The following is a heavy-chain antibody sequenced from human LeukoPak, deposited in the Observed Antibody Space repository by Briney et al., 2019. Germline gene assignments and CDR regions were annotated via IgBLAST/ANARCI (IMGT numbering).Heavy chain of an antibody. CDR3: ARSLYSSGWFEENWFDP. D-gene: IGHD6-19*01. V-gene: IGHV4-39*07. Sequence: SETLSLTCTVSGGSISSSSYYWGWIRQPPGKGLEWVGSIYYSGSTYYNPSLKSRVTISVDTSKNQFSLKLSSVTAADTAVYYCARSLYSSGWFEENWFDPWGQGTLVTVSS. CDR2: IYYSGST. CDR1: GGSISSSSYY. J-gene: IGHJ5*02.